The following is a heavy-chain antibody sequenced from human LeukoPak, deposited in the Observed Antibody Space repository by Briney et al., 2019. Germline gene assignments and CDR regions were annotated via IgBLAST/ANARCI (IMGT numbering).Heavy chain of an antibody. V-gene: IGHV4-30-4*01. CDR1: GGSISRSDYY. D-gene: IGHD3-22*01. Sequence: PSQTLSLTCSVSGGSISRSDYYWSWIRQPPGKGLEWIGYIYYSGSTYYNPSLKSRVTISVDTSKNQFSLKLSSVTAADTAVYYCASGSSGYFDYWGQGTLVTVSS. CDR2: IYYSGST. J-gene: IGHJ4*02. CDR3: ASGSSGYFDY.